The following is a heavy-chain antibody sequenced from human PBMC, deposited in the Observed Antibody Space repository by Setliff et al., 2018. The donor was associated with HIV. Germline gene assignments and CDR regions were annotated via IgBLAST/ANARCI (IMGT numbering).Heavy chain of an antibody. CDR3: ARENYYVTEY. CDR2: ISTTGGTT. V-gene: IGHV3-23*01. D-gene: IGHD3-10*02. J-gene: IGHJ4*02. CDR1: GFTFTSYS. Sequence: PGGSLRLSCAASGFTFTSYSVSWVRQAPGKGLEWVSAISTTGGTTYYADSVEGRFTISRDNSKNTLYLQMNSPRAEDTAVYYCARENYYVTEYWGQGTLVTVSS.